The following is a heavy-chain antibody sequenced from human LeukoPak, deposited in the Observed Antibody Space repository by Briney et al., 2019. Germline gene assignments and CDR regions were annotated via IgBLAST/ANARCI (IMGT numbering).Heavy chain of an antibody. D-gene: IGHD3-22*01. CDR3: ATADYYDSSGSMIGAFDI. Sequence: SVKVSCKASGGTFSSYAISWVRQAPGQGLEWMGGIIPIFGTANYAQKFQGRVTITADESTSTAYMELSSLRSEDTAVYYCATADYYDSSGSMIGAFDIWGQGTMVTVSS. CDR1: GGTFSSYA. V-gene: IGHV1-69*13. J-gene: IGHJ3*02. CDR2: IIPIFGTA.